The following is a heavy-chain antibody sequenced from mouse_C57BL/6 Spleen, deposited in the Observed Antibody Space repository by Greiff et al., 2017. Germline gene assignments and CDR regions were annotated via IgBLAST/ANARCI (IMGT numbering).Heavy chain of an antibody. CDR2: IYPGDGDT. V-gene: IGHV1-82*01. CDR1: GYAFSSSW. Sequence: GASVKISCKASGYAFSSSWMNWVKQRPGKGLEWIGRIYPGDGDTNYNGKFKGKATLTADKSSSTAYMQLSSLTSEDSAVYFCARTPFTTVVSYYAMDYWGQGTSVTVSS. CDR3: ARTPFTTVVSYYAMDY. D-gene: IGHD1-1*01. J-gene: IGHJ4*01.